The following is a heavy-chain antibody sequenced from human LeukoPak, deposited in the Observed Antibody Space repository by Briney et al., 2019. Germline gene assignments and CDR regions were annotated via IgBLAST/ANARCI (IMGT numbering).Heavy chain of an antibody. CDR1: GGSVSSSSYY. CDR3: ARHEGTSGWPFDY. J-gene: IGHJ4*02. D-gene: IGHD6-19*01. Sequence: SETLSLTCTVSGGSVSSSSYYWGWIRQPPGKGLEWIGNIHYSGSTDCNPSLKSRVTISVDTSKNQFSLKLTSVTAADTAVYYCARHEGTSGWPFDYWGQGTLVTVSS. CDR2: IHYSGST. V-gene: IGHV4-39*01.